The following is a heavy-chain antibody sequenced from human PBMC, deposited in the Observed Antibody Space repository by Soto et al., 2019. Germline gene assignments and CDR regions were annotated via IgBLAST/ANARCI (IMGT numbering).Heavy chain of an antibody. V-gene: IGHV3-21*01. D-gene: IGHD3-10*01. J-gene: IGHJ2*01. CDR1: GFTFSSYS. Sequence: EVQLVESGGGLVKPGGSLRLSCAASGFTFSSYSMNWVRQAPGKGLEWVSSISSSSSYIYYADSVKGRFTISRDNAKNSLYLQMNSLRAEDTAVYYCARDRVWFGEISNAGRTDFDLWGRGTLVTVSS. CDR2: ISSSSSYI. CDR3: ARDRVWFGEISNAGRTDFDL.